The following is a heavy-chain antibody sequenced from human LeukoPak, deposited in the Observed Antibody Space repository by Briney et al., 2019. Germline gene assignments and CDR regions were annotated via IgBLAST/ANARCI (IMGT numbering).Heavy chain of an antibody. Sequence: GASVKVSCKASGYTFTAYYMHWVRQAPGQGLEWMGWINPNSGGTNYAQKFQGRVTLTRDTSVSTAYMELSRLRSDDTAVYYCARDPPYYYDSSGYYPGEPRSSDYWGQGTLVTVSS. CDR1: GYTFTAYY. D-gene: IGHD3-22*01. V-gene: IGHV1-2*02. CDR2: INPNSGGT. CDR3: ARDPPYYYDSSGYYPGEPRSSDY. J-gene: IGHJ4*02.